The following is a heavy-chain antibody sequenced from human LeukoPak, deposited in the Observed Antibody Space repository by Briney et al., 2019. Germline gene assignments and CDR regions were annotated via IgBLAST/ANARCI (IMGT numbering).Heavy chain of an antibody. CDR2: IYYSGST. V-gene: IGHV4-39*07. Sequence: SETLSLTCTVSGGSISSSSYYWGWIRQPPGKGLEWIGSIYYSGSTYYNPSLKSRVTISVDTSKNQFSLKLSSVTAADTALYYCARVGRLAYYMDVWGKGTTVTVSS. CDR3: ARVGRLAYYMDV. J-gene: IGHJ6*03. D-gene: IGHD3-16*01. CDR1: GGSISSSSYY.